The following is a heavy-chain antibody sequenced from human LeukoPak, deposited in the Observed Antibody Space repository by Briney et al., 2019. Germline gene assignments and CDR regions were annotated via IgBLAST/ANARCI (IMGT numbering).Heavy chain of an antibody. CDR3: ARDRSYYDSSGYYYSYWYFDL. CDR1: GGSISSYY. D-gene: IGHD3-22*01. J-gene: IGHJ2*01. Sequence: SETLSLTCTVSGGSISSYYWSWIRQPPGKGLEWIGYIYYSGSTNYNPSLKSRVTISVDTSKNQFSLKLSSVTAADTAVYYCARDRSYYDSSGYYYSYWYFDLWGRATLVTVSS. V-gene: IGHV4-59*01. CDR2: IYYSGST.